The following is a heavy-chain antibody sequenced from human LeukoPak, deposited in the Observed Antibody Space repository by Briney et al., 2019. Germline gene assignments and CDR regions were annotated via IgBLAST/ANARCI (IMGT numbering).Heavy chain of an antibody. Sequence: SETLSLTCTVSGGSISTSSYYWGWIRQPPGKGLECIGNIYYSGSTYYNPSLRSRVTISVDTSKNQFSLKLSSVTAADTAVYYCARDLSAAMGFDYWGQGTLVTVSS. J-gene: IGHJ4*02. CDR1: GGSISTSSYY. D-gene: IGHD2-2*01. V-gene: IGHV4-39*07. CDR3: ARDLSAAMGFDY. CDR2: IYYSGST.